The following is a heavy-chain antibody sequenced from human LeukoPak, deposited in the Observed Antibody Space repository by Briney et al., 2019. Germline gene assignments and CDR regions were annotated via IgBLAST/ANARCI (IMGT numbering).Heavy chain of an antibody. CDR1: GFTFSSYA. CDR2: IYSDGDT. J-gene: IGHJ4*02. CDR3: ATPSGGY. D-gene: IGHD6-25*01. V-gene: IGHV3-66*01. Sequence: GGSLRLSCAASGFTFSSYAIHWVRQAPGKGLEWVSVIYSDGDTSYADSVKGRFTISRDISKNTLYLQMNSLRAEDTAVYYCATPSGGYWGQGTLVTVSS.